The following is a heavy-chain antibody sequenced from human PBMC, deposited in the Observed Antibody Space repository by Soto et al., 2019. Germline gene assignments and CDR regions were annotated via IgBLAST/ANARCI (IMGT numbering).Heavy chain of an antibody. CDR3: AITGDFYYYYGMDV. CDR1: GASISTTNYY. J-gene: IGHJ6*02. Sequence: XGTLSLACTVSGASISTTNYYWGWVRQPPGKGLDWIGNIYYGGTTYYNPSLKSRVTISVDTSKNHFSLKVNSVTAADTAVYYCAITGDFYYYYGMDVWGQGTTVTVSS. V-gene: IGHV4-39*02. D-gene: IGHD3-16*01. CDR2: IYYGGTT.